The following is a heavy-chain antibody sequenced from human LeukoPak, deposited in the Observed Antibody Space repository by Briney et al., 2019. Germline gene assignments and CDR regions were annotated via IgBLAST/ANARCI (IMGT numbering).Heavy chain of an antibody. Sequence: PSETLSLTCTVSGGSISSGGYYWGWIRQHPGKGLEWIGDIYYSGSTYYIPSLKSRVTISVDTSKNQFSLKLSSVTAADTAVYYCARAPGYDYVWGSYRYTHDYFDYWGQGTLVTVSS. CDR1: GGSISSGGYY. CDR3: ARAPGYDYVWGSYRYTHDYFDY. D-gene: IGHD3-16*02. CDR2: IYYSGST. V-gene: IGHV4-31*03. J-gene: IGHJ4*02.